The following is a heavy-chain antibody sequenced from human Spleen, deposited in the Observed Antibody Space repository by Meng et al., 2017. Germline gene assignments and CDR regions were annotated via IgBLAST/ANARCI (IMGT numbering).Heavy chain of an antibody. D-gene: IGHD2-8*01. CDR3: ARVPEPDIVLMVYASGAFDI. CDR1: GFTFSSYA. CDR2: ISYDGSNK. J-gene: IGHJ3*02. Sequence: GESLKISCAASGFTFSSYAVHWVRQAPGKGLEWVAVISYDGSNKYYADSVKGRFTISRDNSKNTLYLQMNSLRAEDTAVYYCARVPEPDIVLMVYASGAFDIWGQGTMVTVSS. V-gene: IGHV3-30*01.